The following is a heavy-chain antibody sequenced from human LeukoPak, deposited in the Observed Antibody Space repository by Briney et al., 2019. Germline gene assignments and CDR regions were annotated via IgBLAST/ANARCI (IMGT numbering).Heavy chain of an antibody. J-gene: IGHJ4*02. Sequence: ASVKVSCKASGYTFTNYGLTWVRQAPGQGLEWMGWISPYNGNTNYAQKFQGRVTMTTDTSTSTAYMELRNLRSDGTALYYCATEGGWQPTDYGDHVYWGQGTLVTVSS. CDR3: ATEGGWQPTDYGDHVY. D-gene: IGHD4-17*01. CDR1: GYTFTNYG. CDR2: ISPYNGNT. V-gene: IGHV1-18*01.